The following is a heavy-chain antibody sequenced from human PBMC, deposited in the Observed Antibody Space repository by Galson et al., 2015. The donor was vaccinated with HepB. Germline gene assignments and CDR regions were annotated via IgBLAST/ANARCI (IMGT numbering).Heavy chain of an antibody. J-gene: IGHJ4*02. CDR2: ISYDGSNK. CDR1: GFTFSSYG. Sequence: SLRLSCAASGFTFSSYGMHWVRQAPGKGLEWVAVISYDGSNKYYADSMKGRFTISRDNSKNTLYLQMNSLRAEDTAVYYCAKDLGSYSGYDWGQGTLDTVSS. V-gene: IGHV3-30*18. D-gene: IGHD5-12*01. CDR3: AKDLGSYSGYD.